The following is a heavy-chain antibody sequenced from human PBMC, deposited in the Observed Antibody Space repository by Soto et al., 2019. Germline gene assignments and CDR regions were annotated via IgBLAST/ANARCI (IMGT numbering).Heavy chain of an antibody. CDR3: ARDRCSSTSCHWFDP. CDR1: SDSISYSNW. Sequence: SETLSLTCAVSSDSISYSNWWSWVRQPPGKGLEWIGEIYHSGSTNYNPSLKSRVTISVDKSKNQFSLNLSSVTAADTAVYYCARDRCSSTSCHWFDPWGQGTLVTVSS. V-gene: IGHV4-4*02. J-gene: IGHJ5*02. CDR2: IYHSGST. D-gene: IGHD2-2*01.